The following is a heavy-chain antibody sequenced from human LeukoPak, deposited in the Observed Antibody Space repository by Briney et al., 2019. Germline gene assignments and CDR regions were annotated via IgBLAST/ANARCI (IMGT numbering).Heavy chain of an antibody. CDR3: VREYGSGSYYNGIDY. CDR2: INWNGGTT. CDR1: GFTFEGYG. D-gene: IGHD3-10*01. Sequence: PGGSLRLSCAASGFTFEGYGMSWVRQAPGKGLEWVSYINWNGGTTDYADSVKGRFTISRDNAMSSLYLQMNSLRAEDTALYYCVREYGSGSYYNGIDYWGQGTLVSVSS. J-gene: IGHJ4*02. V-gene: IGHV3-20*04.